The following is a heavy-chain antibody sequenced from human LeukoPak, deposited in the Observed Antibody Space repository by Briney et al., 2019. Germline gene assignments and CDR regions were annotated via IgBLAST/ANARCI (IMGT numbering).Heavy chain of an antibody. D-gene: IGHD2-21*01. CDR1: GFTFTSYW. V-gene: IGHV3-7*01. CDR3: ARHLPCYCWGFGGDY. Sequence: PGGSLRLSCAASGFTFTSYWMSWIRQAPGKGLEWVANIKHDGSDKYYVDSVKGRFTISRDNSKNSLSLQMNSLRAEDTAVYYCARHLPCYCWGFGGDYWGQGTLVTVS. J-gene: IGHJ4*02. CDR2: IKHDGSDK.